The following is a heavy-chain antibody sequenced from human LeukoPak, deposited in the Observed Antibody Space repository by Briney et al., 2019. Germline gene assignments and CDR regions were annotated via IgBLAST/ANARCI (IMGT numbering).Heavy chain of an antibody. V-gene: IGHV1-46*01. Sequence: GASVKVSCKTSGYSFTSYYMHWVRQAPGQGLEWMGIINPSGGSTSYPREFQGRVTMTRDTSTSTAYMELSSLRSEDTAVYFCARDGVAGTYYFDYWGQGTLVTVSS. J-gene: IGHJ4*02. D-gene: IGHD6-19*01. CDR2: INPSGGST. CDR3: ARDGVAGTYYFDY. CDR1: GYSFTSYY.